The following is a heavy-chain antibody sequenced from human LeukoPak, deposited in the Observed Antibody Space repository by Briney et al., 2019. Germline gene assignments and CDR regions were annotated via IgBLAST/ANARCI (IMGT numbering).Heavy chain of an antibody. CDR2: MNPNSGNT. J-gene: IGHJ5*02. CDR1: GYTFTSYD. CDR3: ARGRYSSGWYKENWFDP. D-gene: IGHD6-19*01. V-gene: IGHV1-8*01. Sequence: GASVKVSCKASGYTFTSYDINWVRPATGQGLEWMGWMNPNSGNTGYAQKFQGRVTMTRNTSISTAYMELSSLRSEDTAVYYCARGRYSSGWYKENWFDPWGQGTLVTVSS.